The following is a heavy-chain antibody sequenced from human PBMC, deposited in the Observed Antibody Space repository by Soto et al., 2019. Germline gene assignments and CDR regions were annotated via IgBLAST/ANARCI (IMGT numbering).Heavy chain of an antibody. CDR2: IYYSGST. CDR3: ARETMVTSGLYYYYGMDV. D-gene: IGHD3-10*01. CDR1: GGSISSGGYY. V-gene: IGHV4-31*03. J-gene: IGHJ6*02. Sequence: SETLSLTCTVSGGSISSGGYYWSWIRQHPGKGLEWIGYIYYSGSTYYNPSLKSRVTISVDTSKNQFSLKLSSVTAADTAVYYCARETMVTSGLYYYYGMDVWGQGTTVTVSS.